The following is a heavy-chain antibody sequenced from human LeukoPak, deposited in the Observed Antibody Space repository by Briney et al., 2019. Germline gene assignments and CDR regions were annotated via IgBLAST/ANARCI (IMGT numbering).Heavy chain of an antibody. J-gene: IGHJ3*02. CDR3: ARDDFWSGYRAFDI. CDR2: IYTSGST. Sequence: PSETLSLTCSVSGGSISSYYWSWIRQPAGKGLEWIGRIYTSGSTNYNPSLKSRVTMSVHTSKNQFSLKLSSATAADTAVYYCARDDFWSGYRAFDIWGQGTMVTVSS. V-gene: IGHV4-4*07. CDR1: GGSISSYY. D-gene: IGHD3-3*01.